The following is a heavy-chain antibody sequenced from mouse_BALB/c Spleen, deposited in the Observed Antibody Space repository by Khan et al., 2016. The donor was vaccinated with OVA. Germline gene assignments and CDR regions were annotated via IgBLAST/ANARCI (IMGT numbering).Heavy chain of an antibody. CDR3: AKENNVYGKIAS. J-gene: IGHJ3*01. CDR2: IWRGGNT. Sequence: QVQLKQSGPGLVQPSQSLSITCTVSGFSLTCSGVHWVRQSPGKGLEWLGVIWRGGNTDYNAAFMSRLSITKDNSKSQVFFKMNILQADDTAKYCCAKENNVYGKIASWGQGTLVTVSA. V-gene: IGHV2-5*01. D-gene: IGHD1-1*01. CDR1: GFSLTCSG.